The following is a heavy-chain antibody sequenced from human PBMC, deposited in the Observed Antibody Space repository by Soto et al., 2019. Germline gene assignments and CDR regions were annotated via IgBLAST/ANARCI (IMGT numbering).Heavy chain of an antibody. CDR3: ARTPAAPLGYWFDP. J-gene: IGHJ5*02. CDR1: CGSISSSSDY. Sequence: TSETLSLTCTVACGSISSSSDYWGWIHQPPGKGLEWIGSIYYSGSTYYNPSLKSRVTISVDTSKNQFSLKLSSVTAADTAVYYCARTPAAPLGYWFDPWGQGTLVTGSS. D-gene: IGHD6-13*01. CDR2: IYYSGST. V-gene: IGHV4-39*01.